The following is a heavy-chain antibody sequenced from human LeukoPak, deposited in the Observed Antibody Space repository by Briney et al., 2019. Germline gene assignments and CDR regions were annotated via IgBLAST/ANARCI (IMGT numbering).Heavy chain of an antibody. CDR2: IWYGGSNK. CDR3: AKGVYTMIN. D-gene: IGHD3-22*01. Sequence: GGSLRLSCAASGFTFSSYGMHWVRQAPGKGLEWVAVIWYGGSNKYYADSVKGRFTISRDNSKNTLYLQMNSLRAEDTAVYYCAKGVYTMINWGQGTLVTVSS. CDR1: GFTFSSYG. J-gene: IGHJ4*02. V-gene: IGHV3-33*06.